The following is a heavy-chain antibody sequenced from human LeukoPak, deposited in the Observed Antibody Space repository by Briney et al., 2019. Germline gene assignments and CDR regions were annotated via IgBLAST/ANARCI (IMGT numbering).Heavy chain of an antibody. CDR1: GFTFSDYA. CDR3: ATDGAQPGYFFEF. Sequence: GGSLRLSCTASGFTFSDYAISWVRQAPGKGLEWVSVISDGGTSTHYADSVKGRFTITRDNVINTLYLHSKTLRAEDTAVYFCATDGAQPGYFFEFWGQGSQVTVSS. V-gene: IGHV3-23*01. CDR2: ISDGGTST. D-gene: IGHD1-26*01. J-gene: IGHJ4*02.